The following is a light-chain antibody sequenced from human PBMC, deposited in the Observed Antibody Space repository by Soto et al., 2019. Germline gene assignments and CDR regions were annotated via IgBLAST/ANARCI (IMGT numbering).Light chain of an antibody. CDR1: QSISHN. Sequence: EIVMTQSPPTLSVSPGERATLSCRASQSISHNVAWYQQKTGQAPRLLIYGASTRATGIPARFSGSGSGADFTLTISSLQSEDFAVYYCQQYNNWPPRRTFGQGTKVDIK. V-gene: IGKV3-15*01. J-gene: IGKJ1*01. CDR2: GAS. CDR3: QQYNNWPPRRT.